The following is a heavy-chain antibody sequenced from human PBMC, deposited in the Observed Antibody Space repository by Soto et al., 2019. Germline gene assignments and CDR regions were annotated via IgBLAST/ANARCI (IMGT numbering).Heavy chain of an antibody. CDR3: ARMSRGAAAAFDD. V-gene: IGHV4-59*01. CDR1: GGSISSYY. Sequence: QVQLQESGPGLVKPSETLSLTCTVSGGSISSYYWSWNRQPPGKRLEWIGYIYYTGTTNYNPSLKSRVTISVDTSKNQFSLNLSSVTAADTAVYYCARMSRGAAAAFDDWGQGTLVTVSS. J-gene: IGHJ4*02. D-gene: IGHD6-13*01. CDR2: IYYTGTT.